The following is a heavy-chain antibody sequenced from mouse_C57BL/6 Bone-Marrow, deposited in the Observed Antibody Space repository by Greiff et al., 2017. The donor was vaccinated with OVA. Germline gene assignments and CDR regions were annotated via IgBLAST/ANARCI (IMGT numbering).Heavy chain of an antibody. V-gene: IGHV1-4*01. CDR2: INPSSGYT. CDR1: GYTFTSYT. J-gene: IGHJ3*01. CDR3: ARGLLRALVAY. Sequence: VQLKQSGAELARPGASVKMSCKASGYTFTSYTMHWVKPRPGQGLEWIGYINPSSGYTKSNQKFKDKATLTADKSSSTAYMQLSSLTSEDSAVYYCARGLLRALVAYWGQGTLVTVSA. D-gene: IGHD1-1*01.